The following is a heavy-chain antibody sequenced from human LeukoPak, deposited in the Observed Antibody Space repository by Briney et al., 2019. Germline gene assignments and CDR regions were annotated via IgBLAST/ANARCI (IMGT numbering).Heavy chain of an antibody. CDR1: GFTFDDYG. D-gene: IGHD3-10*01. CDR3: ARAPLFPYYGSGSYIFGGFDY. V-gene: IGHV3-20*04. CDR2: INWNRGST. Sequence: GGSLRLSCAASGFTFDDYGISWVRQAPGKGLDWVSGINWNRGSTGYADSVKGRFTISRDNAKNSLYLQMNSLRAEDTAVYYCARAPLFPYYGSGSYIFGGFDYWGQGTLVTVSS. J-gene: IGHJ4*02.